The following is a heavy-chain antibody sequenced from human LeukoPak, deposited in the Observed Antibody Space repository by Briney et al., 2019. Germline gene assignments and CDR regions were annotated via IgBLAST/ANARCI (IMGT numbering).Heavy chain of an antibody. J-gene: IGHJ3*01. CDR1: GYTFTSFV. Sequence: GASVKVSCKASGYTFTSFVISWVRQAPGQRLECMGWINAGNGDTKYSQILQGRVTITRDTSATTAYMELSSLGSEDTAVYYCARSALMTDHAYDFWGQGTMVIVSS. V-gene: IGHV1-3*01. CDR3: ARSALMTDHAYDF. CDR2: INAGNGDT. D-gene: IGHD2-21*02.